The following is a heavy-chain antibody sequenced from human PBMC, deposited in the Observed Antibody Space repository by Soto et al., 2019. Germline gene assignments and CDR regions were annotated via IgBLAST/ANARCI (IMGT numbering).Heavy chain of an antibody. CDR2: IYYTGNT. V-gene: IGHV4-59*01. CDR1: GDSIGSYY. CDR3: ARGYYYDSSGNLLEFPEYFHL. Sequence: TETLSLTCTVSGDSIGSYYWSWIRQPPGKGLEWIGYIYYTGNTKYNPSLSSRVTISVDTSKDQFSLKLSSVTAADTAVYYCARGYYYDSSGNLLEFPEYFHLWGQGALVTVSS. D-gene: IGHD3-22*01. J-gene: IGHJ1*01.